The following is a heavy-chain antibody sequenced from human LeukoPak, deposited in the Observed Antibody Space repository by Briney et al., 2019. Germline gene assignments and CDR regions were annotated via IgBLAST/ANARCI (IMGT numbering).Heavy chain of an antibody. CDR2: ISGSGGST. CDR1: GFTFSSYG. V-gene: IGHV3-23*01. Sequence: GGTLRLSCAASGFTFSSYGMSWVRQPPGKGLEWVSAISGSGGSTYYADSVKGRFTISRDNSKNTLYLQMNSLRAEDTAVYYCAKVGEYQLLLYAFDMWGQGTMVTVSS. CDR3: AKVGEYQLLLYAFDM. D-gene: IGHD2-2*01. J-gene: IGHJ3*02.